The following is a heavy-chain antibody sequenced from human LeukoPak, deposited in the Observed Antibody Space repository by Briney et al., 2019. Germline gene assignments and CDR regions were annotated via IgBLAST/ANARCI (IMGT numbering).Heavy chain of an antibody. CDR3: ARLVAVVAATRLIWFDP. J-gene: IGHJ5*02. Sequence: SETLSLTCTVSGGSISSSSYYWGWIRQPPGKGLEWIGSIYYSGSTYYNPSLKSRVTISVDTSKNQFSLKLSSVTAADTAVYYCARLVAVVAATRLIWFDPWGQGTLVTVSS. CDR1: GGSISSSSYY. V-gene: IGHV4-39*01. CDR2: IYYSGST. D-gene: IGHD2-15*01.